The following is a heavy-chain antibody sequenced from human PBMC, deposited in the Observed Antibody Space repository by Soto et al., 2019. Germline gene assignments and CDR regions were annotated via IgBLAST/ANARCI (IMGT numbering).Heavy chain of an antibody. D-gene: IGHD1-7*01. CDR1: GGTFSSYA. J-gene: IGHJ2*01. CDR2: IIPIFGTA. CDR3: ARANYNWNYPPVAGTGYFDL. V-gene: IGHV1-69*13. Sequence: SVKVSCKASGGTFSSYAISWVRQAPGQGLEWMGGIIPIFGTANYAQKFQGRVTITADESTSTAYMELSSLRSEDTAVYYCARANYNWNYPPVAGTGYFDLWGRGTLVTISS.